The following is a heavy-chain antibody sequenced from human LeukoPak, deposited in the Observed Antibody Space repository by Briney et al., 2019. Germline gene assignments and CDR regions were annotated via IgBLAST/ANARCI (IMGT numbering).Heavy chain of an antibody. V-gene: IGHV1-18*01. CDR3: AVTADVRGFDMDV. CDR2: ISAYNGDT. J-gene: IGHJ6*02. CDR1: GYTFTSYG. Sequence: ASVKVSCKASGYTFTSYGISWVRQAPGQGLEWMGWISAYNGDTNYAQKFQGRVTMTTDTFTSTAYMELRSLRSDDTAVYYCAVTADVRGFDMDVRGQGTTVTVSS. D-gene: IGHD3-10*02.